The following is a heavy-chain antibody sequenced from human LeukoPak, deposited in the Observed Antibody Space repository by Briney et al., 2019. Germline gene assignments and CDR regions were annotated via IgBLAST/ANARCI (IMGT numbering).Heavy chain of an antibody. CDR3: AKGSGSSWSYYYYAMDV. CDR2: ISSSDGST. CDR1: GFTFSSYA. Sequence: GGSLRLSCAASGFTFSSYAMSWVRQAPGKGLEWVSTISSSDGSTYYAGSVKGRFTISRDNSKNTLYLQMNSLRAEDTAVYYCAKGSGSSWSYYYYAMDVWGQGTTVTVSS. D-gene: IGHD6-13*01. V-gene: IGHV3-23*01. J-gene: IGHJ6*02.